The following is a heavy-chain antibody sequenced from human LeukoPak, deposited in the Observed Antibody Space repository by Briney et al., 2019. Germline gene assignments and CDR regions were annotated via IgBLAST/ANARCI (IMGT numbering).Heavy chain of an antibody. CDR1: GFTFSSYG. V-gene: IGHV3-48*04. CDR3: TTSPDAFDI. Sequence: GGSLRLSCAASGFTFSSYGMHWVRQAPGKGLEWVSYISSSGSTIYYADSVKGRFTISRDNAKNSLYLQMNSLRAEDTAVYYCTTSPDAFDIWGQGTMVTVSS. J-gene: IGHJ3*02. D-gene: IGHD1-26*01. CDR2: ISSSGSTI.